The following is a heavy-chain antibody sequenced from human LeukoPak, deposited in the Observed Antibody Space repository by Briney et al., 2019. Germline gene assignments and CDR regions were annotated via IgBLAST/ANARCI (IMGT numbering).Heavy chain of an antibody. D-gene: IGHD2-2*02. CDR1: GGSISTYY. J-gene: IGHJ3*02. CDR3: ASSGPIVVVPAAIWAFDI. V-gene: IGHV4-59*12. CDR2: VYYSGST. Sequence: SETLSLTCTVSGGSISTYYWSWIRQPPGKGLECIGYVYYSGSTNYNPSLKSRVTISLDTSKNQFSLKLSSVTAADTAVYYCASSGPIVVVPAAIWAFDIWGQGTMVTVSS.